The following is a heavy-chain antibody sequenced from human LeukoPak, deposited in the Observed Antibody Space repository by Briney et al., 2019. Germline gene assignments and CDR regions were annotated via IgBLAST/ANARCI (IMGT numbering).Heavy chain of an antibody. V-gene: IGHV3-23*01. J-gene: IGHJ4*02. Sequence: GGSLRLSCAASGFTFSSYAMSWVRQAPGKGLEWVSAISGSGGSTYYADSVKGRFTISRDNSKNTLYLQMNSLRAEDTAVYYCAKSQYDYVWGNQSLDYWGQGTLVTVSS. CDR3: AKSQYDYVWGNQSLDY. D-gene: IGHD3-16*01. CDR1: GFTFSSYA. CDR2: ISGSGGST.